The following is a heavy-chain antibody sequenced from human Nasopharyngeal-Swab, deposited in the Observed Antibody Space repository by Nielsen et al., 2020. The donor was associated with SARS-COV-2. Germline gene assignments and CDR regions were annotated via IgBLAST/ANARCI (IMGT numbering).Heavy chain of an antibody. CDR1: GYSISSGYY. Sequence: SETLSLTCAVSGYSISSGYYWGWIRQPPGKWLEWIGSIYHSGSTYYNPSLKSRVTISVDTSKNQFSLKLSSVTAADTAVYYCARRTRYSNYAYYYMDVWGKGTTVTVSS. CDR2: IYHSGST. V-gene: IGHV4-38-2*01. CDR3: ARRTRYSNYAYYYMDV. D-gene: IGHD4-11*01. J-gene: IGHJ6*03.